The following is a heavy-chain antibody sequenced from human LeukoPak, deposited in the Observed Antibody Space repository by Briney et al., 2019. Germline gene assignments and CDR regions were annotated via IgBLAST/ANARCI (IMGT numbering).Heavy chain of an antibody. V-gene: IGHV3-11*04. CDR3: ARDYKSSYYYYYMDV. Sequence: GGSLRLSCAASGFTFSDYYMSWIRQAPGKGLEWVSYISSSGSTIYYADSVKGRFTISRDNANNSLYLQMNSLRAEDTAVYYCARDYKSSYYYYYMDVWGKGTTVTVSS. J-gene: IGHJ6*03. CDR1: GFTFSDYY. D-gene: IGHD3-10*01. CDR2: ISSSGSTI.